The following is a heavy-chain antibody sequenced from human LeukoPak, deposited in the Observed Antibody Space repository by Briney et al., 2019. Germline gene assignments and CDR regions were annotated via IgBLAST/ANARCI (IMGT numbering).Heavy chain of an antibody. J-gene: IGHJ5*02. V-gene: IGHV4-34*01. D-gene: IGHD2-15*01. CDR2: INHSGST. Sequence: PSETLSLTCAVYGGSFSGYYWSWIRQPPGKGLEWIGEINHSGSTNYNPSLKSRVTISVDTSKNQFSLKLTSVTAADTAVYYCAILGYCSGGSCHNWFDPWGQGILVTVSS. CDR3: AILGYCSGGSCHNWFDP. CDR1: GGSFSGYY.